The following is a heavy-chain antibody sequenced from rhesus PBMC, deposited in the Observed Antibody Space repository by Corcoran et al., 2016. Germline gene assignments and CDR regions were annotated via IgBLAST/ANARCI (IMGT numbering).Heavy chain of an antibody. Sequence: QLQLQESGPGLVKPSETLSVTCAVSGGSISSSYWSWIRQAPGKGLEWIGYIYGSGSSTNYNPSLRSRVTLSVDTAKNQLSLKLGPVTAADTAVYYCATLGGRSGWYGSDDSWGQGVLVTVSS. V-gene: IGHV4-169*01. CDR2: IYGSGSST. D-gene: IGHD6-31*01. J-gene: IGHJ4*01. CDR3: ATLGGRSGWYGSDDS. CDR1: GGSISSSY.